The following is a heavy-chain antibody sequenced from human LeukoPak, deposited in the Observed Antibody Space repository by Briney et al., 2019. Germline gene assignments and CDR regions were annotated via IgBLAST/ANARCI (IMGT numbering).Heavy chain of an antibody. Sequence: PGGALRLSCAASGFTFSSYWMHCVRQAPGKGLVWVSRVNSDGSSTSYADSVKGRFTISRDNAKNTLYLEMNSLRAEDTAVYYCARVDTAMVFDSWGQGTLVTVSS. CDR1: GFTFSSYW. J-gene: IGHJ4*02. D-gene: IGHD5-18*01. CDR3: ARVDTAMVFDS. CDR2: VNSDGSST. V-gene: IGHV3-74*01.